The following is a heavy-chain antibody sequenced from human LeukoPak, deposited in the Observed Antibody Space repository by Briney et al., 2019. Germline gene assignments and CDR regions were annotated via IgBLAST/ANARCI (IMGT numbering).Heavy chain of an antibody. CDR3: AREPDYGGNSGVVNYYYYMDV. CDR2: ISAYNGNT. Sequence: ASVKVSCKASGYTFTSYTMTWVRQAPGQGLEWMGWISAYNGNTIYAQKFQDRVTMTTDTSTSTAYMELRSLRSDDTAVYYCAREPDYGGNSGVVNYYYYMDVWGKGTTVTVSS. D-gene: IGHD4-23*01. CDR1: GYTFTSYT. V-gene: IGHV1-18*01. J-gene: IGHJ6*03.